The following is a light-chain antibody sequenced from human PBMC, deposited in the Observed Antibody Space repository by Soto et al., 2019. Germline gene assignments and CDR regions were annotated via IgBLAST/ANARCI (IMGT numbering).Light chain of an antibody. CDR3: ATWDDSFRGL. V-gene: IGLV1-47*01. CDR2: RNE. Sequence: QSVLTQPPSASGTPGQRVPISCSGATSNIGTNCLHYYPQLPGAAPKLLIYRNEERPSGVPDRFSGSKSGTSASLAISGLRAEDEADYYCATWDDSFRGLFGGGTKLTVL. J-gene: IGLJ3*02. CDR1: TSNIGTNC.